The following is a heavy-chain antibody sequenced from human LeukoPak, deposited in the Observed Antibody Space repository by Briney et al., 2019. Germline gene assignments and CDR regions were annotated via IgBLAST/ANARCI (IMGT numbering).Heavy chain of an antibody. D-gene: IGHD6-13*01. CDR2: FYYGGTT. V-gene: IGHV4-34*01. CDR1: GGSFSGYY. CDR3: ARLTGYSYSWGGNDAFDI. Sequence: SETLSLTCAVYGGSFSGYYWGWIRRPPGRGLEGIGSFYYGGTTYFNPSLNSRVTISADTSKNQISLEMTSVTAADSAVYYCARLTGYSYSWGGNDAFDIWGQGTMVTVSS. J-gene: IGHJ3*02.